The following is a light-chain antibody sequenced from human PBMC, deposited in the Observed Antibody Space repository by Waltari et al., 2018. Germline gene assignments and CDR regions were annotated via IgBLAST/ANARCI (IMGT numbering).Light chain of an antibody. Sequence: SYEVTQPLSVSVALGQTAKITWGRHNIGTRKVHWYQQRPGQAPVLVIYRDTNRPAGIPERFSGSNSGNTATLTISRAQAGDEADYYCQLWDSTWVFGGGTKLTVL. CDR1: NIGTRK. CDR2: RDT. CDR3: QLWDSTWV. V-gene: IGLV3-9*01. J-gene: IGLJ3*02.